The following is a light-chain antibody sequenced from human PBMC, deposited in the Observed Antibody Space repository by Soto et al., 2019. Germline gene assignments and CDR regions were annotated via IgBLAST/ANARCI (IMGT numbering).Light chain of an antibody. CDR3: QQSYSTPLT. J-gene: IGKJ4*02. Sequence: DLQMTQSPSSLSASVGDRVTITCRASQSISSYLNWYRQKPGKAPKLLIYAASSLQSGVPSRFSGSGSGTDFTLTISSLQPEDFATYYCQQSYSTPLTFGGGTKVEIK. CDR2: AAS. V-gene: IGKV1-39*01. CDR1: QSISSY.